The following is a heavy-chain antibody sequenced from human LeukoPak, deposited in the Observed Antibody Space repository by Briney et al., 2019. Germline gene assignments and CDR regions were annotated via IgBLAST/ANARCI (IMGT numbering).Heavy chain of an antibody. CDR3: ARRHYYGSGNMDV. Sequence: ASVKVSCKASGYTFTSYYMHWVRQAPGQGLEWMGIINPSGGSTNYAQKFQGRVTITADKSTSTAYMELSSLRSEDTAVYYCARRHYYGSGNMDVWGKGTTVTVSS. V-gene: IGHV1-46*01. J-gene: IGHJ6*03. D-gene: IGHD3-10*01. CDR1: GYTFTSYY. CDR2: INPSGGST.